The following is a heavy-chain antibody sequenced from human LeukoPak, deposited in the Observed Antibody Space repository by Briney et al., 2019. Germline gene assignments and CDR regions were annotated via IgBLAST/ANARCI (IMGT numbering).Heavy chain of an antibody. CDR1: GGTFSSYT. CDR2: IITIFGTA. D-gene: IGHD1-1*01. V-gene: IGHV1-69*05. J-gene: IGHJ6*03. Sequence: SVKASCKASGGTFSSYTISWVRQAPGQGLQWMRRIITIFGTANYAQTFQGRVAITTDESTSPAYMELSSLRAVDTAVYYCARGGTGTNPFINYYYYYMDVWGKGTTVTVSS. CDR3: ARGGTGTNPFINYYYYYMDV.